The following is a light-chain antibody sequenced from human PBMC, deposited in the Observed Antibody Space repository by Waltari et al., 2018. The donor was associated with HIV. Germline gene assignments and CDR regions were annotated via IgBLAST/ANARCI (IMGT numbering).Light chain of an antibody. CDR3: QHPIKT. CDR1: QNISTW. CDR2: RAS. V-gene: IGKV1-5*03. J-gene: IGKJ3*01. Sequence: VGDRVTITCRASQNISTWLAWYQQKPGKAPKLLIYRASNLESGVPSRFSGSGSGTEFTLTISSLQPDDLATYYCQHPIKTFGPGTKVEIK.